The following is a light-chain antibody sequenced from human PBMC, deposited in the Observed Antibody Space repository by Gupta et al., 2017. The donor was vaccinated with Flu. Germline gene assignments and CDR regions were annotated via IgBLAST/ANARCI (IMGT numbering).Light chain of an antibody. CDR3: MQGTHWWYT. CDR2: KVS. CDR1: PSLISIDDNTY. J-gene: IGKJ2*01. Sequence: AELTQPPLSLVLTFGQPASMTCRSRPSLISIDDNTYLGCLQQRPGQSPRRLTYKVSNRDSGGPDRFRGSGSGTDFTLTISMVEAEDVGVSYCMQGTHWWYTFGQGTRLEIK. V-gene: IGKV2-30*01.